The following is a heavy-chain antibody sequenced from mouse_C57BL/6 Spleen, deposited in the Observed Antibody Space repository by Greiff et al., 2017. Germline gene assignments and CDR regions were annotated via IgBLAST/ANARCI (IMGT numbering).Heavy chain of an antibody. J-gene: IGHJ4*01. V-gene: IGHV2-3*01. CDR1: GFSLTSYG. Sequence: VMLVESGPGLVAPSQSLSITCTVSGFSLTSYGVSWVRQPPGKGLEWLGVIWGDGSTNSHSALISRLSISKDNSKSQVFLILNSLQTDDTTTYYCAKTAQAYAMDYWGQGTSVTVSS. CDR2: IWGDGST. CDR3: AKTAQAYAMDY. D-gene: IGHD3-2*02.